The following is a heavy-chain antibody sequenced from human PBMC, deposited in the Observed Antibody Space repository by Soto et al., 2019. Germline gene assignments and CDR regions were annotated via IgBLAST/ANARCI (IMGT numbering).Heavy chain of an antibody. CDR3: EMDGGD. Sequence: QVQLVESGGGVVQPGRSLRLSCAASGFTFSHYGMHWVRQAPGKGLEWLAVISFDGSSDYYVDSVKGRFTISRDNSKKTLYLQMNSLRPEDTAVYYCEMDGGDWGQGTLVTVSS. J-gene: IGHJ4*02. D-gene: IGHD2-8*01. V-gene: IGHV3-30*03. CDR2: ISFDGSSD. CDR1: GFTFSHYG.